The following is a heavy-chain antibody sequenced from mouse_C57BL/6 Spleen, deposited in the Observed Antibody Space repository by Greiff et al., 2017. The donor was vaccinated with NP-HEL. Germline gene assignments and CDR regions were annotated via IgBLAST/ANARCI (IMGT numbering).Heavy chain of an antibody. D-gene: IGHD3-1*01. CDR3: AREGIQGYMDYYAMDY. CDR2: IYPGSGST. CDR1: GYTFTSYW. V-gene: IGHV1-55*01. J-gene: IGHJ4*01. Sequence: QVQLQQPGAELVKPGASVKMSCKASGYTFTSYWITWVKQRPGQGLEWIGDIYPGSGSTNYNEKFKSKATLTVDTSSSTAYMQLSSLTSEDSAVYYCAREGIQGYMDYYAMDYWGQGTSGTVSS.